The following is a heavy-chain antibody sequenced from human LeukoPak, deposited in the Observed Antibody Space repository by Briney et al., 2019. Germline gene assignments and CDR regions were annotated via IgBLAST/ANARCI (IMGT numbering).Heavy chain of an antibody. CDR1: GGSISSGDFY. V-gene: IGHV4-30-4*08. Sequence: SETLSLTCTVSGGSISSGDFYWTWIRQPPGKGLEWIGYIYYSGNTYYNPSLKSRVTISVDTSKNQFSLKLSSVTAADTAVYYXAATXSXXXDPXGXGTLVTVSS. CDR3: AATXSXXXDP. CDR2: IYYSGNT. D-gene: IGHD2-15*01. J-gene: IGHJ5*02.